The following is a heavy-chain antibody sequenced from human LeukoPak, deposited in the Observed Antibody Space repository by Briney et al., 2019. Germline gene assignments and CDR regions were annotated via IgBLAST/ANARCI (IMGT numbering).Heavy chain of an antibody. V-gene: IGHV3-23*01. CDR2: ISGSGGST. CDR3: AKRPGQNYYDSSGYPDY. D-gene: IGHD3-22*01. CDR1: GFTFSSYA. J-gene: IGHJ4*02. Sequence: GGSLRLSCAASGFTFSSYAMSWVRQAPGKGLEWVSAISGSGGSTYYADPVKGRFTISRDNSKNTLYLQMNSLRAEDTAVYYCAKRPGQNYYDSSGYPDYWGQGTLVTVSS.